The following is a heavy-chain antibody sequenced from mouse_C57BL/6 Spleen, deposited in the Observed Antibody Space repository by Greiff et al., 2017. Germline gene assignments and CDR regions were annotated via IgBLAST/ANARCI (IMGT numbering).Heavy chain of an antibody. CDR1: GYTFTSYW. Sequence: QVQLQQPGAELVMPGASVKLSCKASGYTFTSYWMHWVKQRPGQGLGWIGEIDPSDSYTNYNQKFKGQSTLAVDKSTSAAYMQLSSLTSEDSAVYGCASGTTAGGYCDYWGQGTTLTVSS. V-gene: IGHV1-69*01. J-gene: IGHJ2*01. D-gene: IGHD1-2*01. CDR3: ASGTTAGGYCDY. CDR2: IDPSDSYT.